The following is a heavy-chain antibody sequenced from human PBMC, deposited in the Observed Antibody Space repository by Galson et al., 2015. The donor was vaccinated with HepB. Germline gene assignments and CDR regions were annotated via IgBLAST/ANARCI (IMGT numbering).Heavy chain of an antibody. Sequence: SLRLSCAASGFTLSSYAMHWVRQAPGKGLEWVAVISYDGSNKYYADSVKGRFTISRDNSKNTLYLQMNSLRAEDTAVYYCAREAAIVVVPAAMVLYYYYYGMDVWGQGTTVTVSS. D-gene: IGHD2-2*01. CDR3: AREAAIVVVPAAMVLYYYYYGMDV. V-gene: IGHV3-30*04. CDR2: ISYDGSNK. CDR1: GFTLSSYA. J-gene: IGHJ6*02.